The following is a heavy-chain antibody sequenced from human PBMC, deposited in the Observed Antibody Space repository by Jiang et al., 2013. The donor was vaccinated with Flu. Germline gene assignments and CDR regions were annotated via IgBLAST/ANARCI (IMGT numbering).Heavy chain of an antibody. V-gene: IGHV4-59*12. CDR3: AREYSSGWYSRYFDL. Sequence: GPGLVKPSETLSLTCTVSGGSISSYYWSWIRQPPGKGLEWIGYIYYSGSTNYNPSLKSRVTISVDTSKNQFSLKLSSVTAADTAVYYCAREYSSGWYSRYFDLWGRGTLVTVSS. D-gene: IGHD6-19*01. J-gene: IGHJ2*01. CDR2: IYYSGST. CDR1: GGSISSYY.